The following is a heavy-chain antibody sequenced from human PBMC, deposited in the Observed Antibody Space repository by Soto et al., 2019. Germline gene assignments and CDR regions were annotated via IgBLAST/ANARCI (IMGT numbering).Heavy chain of an antibody. J-gene: IGHJ4*02. D-gene: IGHD2-8*01. V-gene: IGHV4-61*01. Sequence: QVQLQESGPGLVKPSETLSLTCTVSGVSVTSGSYYWSWIRQPPGKGLEWIGYIYYRGSTNYNPSLKSRVTISVDPSRNQLSLKLSSVTAADTAVYYCARVNGGPYYFDYWGQGTLVTVSS. CDR1: GVSVTSGSYY. CDR3: ARVNGGPYYFDY. CDR2: IYYRGST.